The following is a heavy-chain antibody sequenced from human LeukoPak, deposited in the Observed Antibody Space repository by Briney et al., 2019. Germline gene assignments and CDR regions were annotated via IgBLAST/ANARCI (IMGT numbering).Heavy chain of an antibody. Sequence: PSETLSLTCAVSGGSISSGGYSWSWIRQPPGKGLEWIGYIYHSGSTYYNPSLKSRVTISVDRSKSQFSLKLSSVTAADTAVYYCARMTTVTSWAFDIWGQGTMVTVSS. CDR2: IYHSGST. V-gene: IGHV4-30-2*01. J-gene: IGHJ3*02. CDR1: GGSISSGGYS. CDR3: ARMTTVTSWAFDI. D-gene: IGHD4-17*01.